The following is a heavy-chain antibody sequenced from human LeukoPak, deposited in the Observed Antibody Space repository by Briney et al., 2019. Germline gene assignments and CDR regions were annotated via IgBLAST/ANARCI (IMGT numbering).Heavy chain of an antibody. D-gene: IGHD1-26*01. V-gene: IGHV3-30-3*01. Sequence: GGSLRLSCAASGFAFSHFAMHWVRQAPGKGLEWVALISYGGSKKSYADSVKGRFTISRDTSKNTLFLQMNSLRTEDTALYYCAREGHGGAIDYWGQGTLVTVSS. CDR3: AREGHGGAIDY. J-gene: IGHJ4*02. CDR2: ISYGGSKK. CDR1: GFAFSHFA.